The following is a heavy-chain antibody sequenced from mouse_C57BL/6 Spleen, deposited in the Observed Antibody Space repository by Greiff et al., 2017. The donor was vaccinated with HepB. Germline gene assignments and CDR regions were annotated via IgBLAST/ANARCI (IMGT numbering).Heavy chain of an antibody. J-gene: IGHJ2*01. Sequence: VQRVESGAELARPGASVKLSCKASGYTFTSYGISWVKQRTGQGLEWIGEIYPRSGNTYYNEKFKGKATLTADKSSSTAYMELRSLTSEDSAVYFCAGEKVLGYWGQGTTLTVSS. V-gene: IGHV1-81*01. CDR1: GYTFTSYG. CDR2: IYPRSGNT. D-gene: IGHD2-14*01. CDR3: AGEKVLGY.